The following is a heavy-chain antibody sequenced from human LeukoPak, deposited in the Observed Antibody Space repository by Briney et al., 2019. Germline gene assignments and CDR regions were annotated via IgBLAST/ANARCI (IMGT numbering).Heavy chain of an antibody. V-gene: IGHV4-34*01. J-gene: IGHJ4*02. CDR1: GGSFSGYY. D-gene: IGHD6-13*01. Sequence: PSETLSLTCAVYGGSFSGYYWSWICQPPGKGLEWIGEINHSGSTNYNPSLKSRVTISVDTSKNQFSLKLCSVTAADTAVYYCARRGSWYSFDYWGQGTLVTVSS. CDR2: INHSGST. CDR3: ARRGSWYSFDY.